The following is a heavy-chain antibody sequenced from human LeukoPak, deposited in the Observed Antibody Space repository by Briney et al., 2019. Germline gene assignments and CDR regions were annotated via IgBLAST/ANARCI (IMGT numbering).Heavy chain of an antibody. V-gene: IGHV4-61*08. J-gene: IGHJ4*02. D-gene: IGHD3-3*01. CDR2: IYYSGST. CDR1: GGSISSGDYY. Sequence: SQTLTLTCTVSGGSISSGDYYWSWIRQPPGKGLEWIGYIYYSGSTNYNPSLKSRVTISVDTSKNQFSLKLSSVTAADTAVYYCARRPPGFLEWLRGNFDYWGQGTLVTVSS. CDR3: ARRPPGFLEWLRGNFDY.